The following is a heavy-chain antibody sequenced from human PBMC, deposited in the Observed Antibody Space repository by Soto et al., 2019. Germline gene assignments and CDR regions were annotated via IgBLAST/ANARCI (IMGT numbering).Heavy chain of an antibody. V-gene: IGHV3-23*01. CDR1: GFTFNNYA. Sequence: GGSLRLSCVASGFTFNNYAMTWVRQAPGKGLEWVSALSGSGGTKYYADSVRGRLTISRDNSKNTLYLEMNSLRAEDTAVYFCAKNTGYYYYYGVDVWGQGTTVTVSS. CDR2: LSGSGGTK. CDR3: AKNTGYYYYYGVDV. D-gene: IGHD2-8*02. J-gene: IGHJ6*02.